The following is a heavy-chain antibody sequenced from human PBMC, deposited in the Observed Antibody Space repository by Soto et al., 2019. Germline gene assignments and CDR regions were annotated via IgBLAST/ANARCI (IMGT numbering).Heavy chain of an antibody. V-gene: IGHV1-3*01. CDR1: GYTFTSYA. CDR3: ARAGVVVDATIDY. J-gene: IGHJ4*02. Sequence: ASVKVSCKASGYTFTSYAMHWVRQAPGQRLEWMGWINAGNGNTKYSQKFQGRVTITRDTSASTAYMELSSLRSEDTAVYYCARAGVVVDATIDYWGQGTLVTVSS. CDR2: INAGNGNT. D-gene: IGHD2-15*01.